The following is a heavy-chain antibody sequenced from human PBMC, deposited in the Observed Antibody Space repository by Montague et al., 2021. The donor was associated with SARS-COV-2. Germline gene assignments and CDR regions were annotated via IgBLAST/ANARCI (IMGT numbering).Heavy chain of an antibody. CDR1: GGSISSYY. Sequence: SETLSLTCTVSGGSISSYYWSWIRQPPGKGLEWIGYIYYSGSTNYNPSLESRVTISVDTSKNQFSLKLSSVTAADTAVYYCARGFDYRGQGTLVTVSS. CDR3: ARGFDY. V-gene: IGHV4-59*08. J-gene: IGHJ4*02. CDR2: IYYSGST.